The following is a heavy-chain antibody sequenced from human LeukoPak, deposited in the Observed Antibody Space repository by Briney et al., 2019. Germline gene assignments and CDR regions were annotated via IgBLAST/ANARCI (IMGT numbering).Heavy chain of an antibody. Sequence: GGSLRLSCAASGFTFSTYWMTWVRQAPGKALEWVASIKKDGSEIYYLDSVKGRFIVSRDNAQNSLTLQMNSLRAEDTAVYYCARARVNLDYWGQGTLVTVSS. V-gene: IGHV3-7*05. CDR2: IKKDGSEI. D-gene: IGHD1-14*01. CDR1: GFTFSTYW. CDR3: ARARVNLDY. J-gene: IGHJ4*02.